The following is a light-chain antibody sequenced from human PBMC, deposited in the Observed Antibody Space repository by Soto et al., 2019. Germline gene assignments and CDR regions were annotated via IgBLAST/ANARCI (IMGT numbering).Light chain of an antibody. CDR3: QQYNDWPRT. CDR1: QSVGSA. J-gene: IGKJ1*01. Sequence: EIVMTQSPATLSVSPGERATLSCRASQSVGSALAWYQQKPGQAPRLFIYDASTRATGFPARFSGSGSGTEFTLTISSLQSEDFAVYYCQQYNDWPRTFGQGTKVEVK. V-gene: IGKV3-15*01. CDR2: DAS.